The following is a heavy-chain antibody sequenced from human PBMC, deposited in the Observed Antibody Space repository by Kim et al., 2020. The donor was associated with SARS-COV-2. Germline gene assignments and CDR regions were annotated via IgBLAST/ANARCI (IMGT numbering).Heavy chain of an antibody. Sequence: SETLSLTCTVSGGSISSYYLSWIRQPPGKGLEWIGYIYYSGSTNYNPSLKSRVTISVDTSKNQFSLKLSSVTAADTAVYYCAKLTMVRGVIITTPDAFDIWGQATMVTVSS. CDR3: AKLTMVRGVIITTPDAFDI. D-gene: IGHD3-10*01. J-gene: IGHJ3*02. V-gene: IGHV4-59*13. CDR1: GGSISSYY. CDR2: IYYSGST.